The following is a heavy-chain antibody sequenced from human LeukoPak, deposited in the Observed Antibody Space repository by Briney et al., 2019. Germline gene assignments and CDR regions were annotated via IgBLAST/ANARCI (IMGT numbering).Heavy chain of an antibody. Sequence: ASVKVSCKASGYTFTSYGISWVRQAPGQGLEWMGWISAYNGNTNYAQKLQGRVTMTTDTSTSTAYMELRSLRSDDTAVYYCARADWDVAVKDLPYWGQGTLVTVSS. V-gene: IGHV1-18*01. CDR1: GYTFTSYG. J-gene: IGHJ4*02. D-gene: IGHD4-11*01. CDR3: ARADWDVAVKDLPY. CDR2: ISAYNGNT.